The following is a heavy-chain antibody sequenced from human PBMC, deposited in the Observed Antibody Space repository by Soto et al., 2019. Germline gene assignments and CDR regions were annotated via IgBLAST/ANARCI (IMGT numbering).Heavy chain of an antibody. J-gene: IGHJ6*02. D-gene: IGHD3-10*01. V-gene: IGHV2-5*02. CDR1: GFSLNSGKEG. Sequence: LRQTCTFWGFSLNSGKEGVGWVRQPRGKAMEWLALIYWDDDERYRPSLRSRLNITKDTINNQVVLTMTNMDPEDTATYYCVRNWRYYGGDYYYGMDAWGQGTTVTVSS. CDR2: IYWDDDE. CDR3: VRNWRYYGGDYYYGMDA.